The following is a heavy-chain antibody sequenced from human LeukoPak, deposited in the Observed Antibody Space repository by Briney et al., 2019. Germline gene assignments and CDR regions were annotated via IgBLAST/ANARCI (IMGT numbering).Heavy chain of an antibody. V-gene: IGHV4-34*01. CDR1: GFTFSSYG. Sequence: GSLRLSCAASGFTFSSYGMHWVRQAPGKGLEWIGEINHSGSTNYNPSLKSRVTISVDTSKNQFSLKLSSVTAADTAVYYCARGGGAYYDFWSGYYHYFDYWGQGTLVTVSS. CDR3: ARGGGAYYDFWSGYYHYFDY. CDR2: INHSGST. D-gene: IGHD3-3*01. J-gene: IGHJ4*02.